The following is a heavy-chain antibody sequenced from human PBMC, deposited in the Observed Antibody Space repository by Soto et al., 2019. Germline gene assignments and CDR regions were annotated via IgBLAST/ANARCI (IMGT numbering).Heavy chain of an antibody. Sequence: QVQLVESGGGVVQPGRSLSLSCAASGFTFSSYVMHWVRQAPGKGLEWVAVISDDGSNKYYADSVKGRFTISKDNSKNTLYLQMTSLRAEDTAVYYCAKEWPPASPGLYYFDYWGEGTLVTVSS. V-gene: IGHV3-30*18. J-gene: IGHJ4*02. CDR3: AKEWPPASPGLYYFDY. D-gene: IGHD6-25*01. CDR2: ISDDGSNK. CDR1: GFTFSSYV.